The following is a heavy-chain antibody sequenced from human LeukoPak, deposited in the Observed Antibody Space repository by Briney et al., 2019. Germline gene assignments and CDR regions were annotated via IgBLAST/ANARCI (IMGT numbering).Heavy chain of an antibody. CDR1: GLTFSDYY. V-gene: IGHV3-11*01. CDR3: ARALGRWLQIRPGYFDY. D-gene: IGHD5-24*01. CDR2: ISSSGSTI. Sequence: GGSLRLSRAASGLTFSDYYMSWIRQAPGKGREWVSYISSSGSTIYYADSVKGRFTISRDNAKNSLYLQMNSLRAEDTAVYYCARALGRWLQIRPGYFDYWGQGTLVTVSS. J-gene: IGHJ4*02.